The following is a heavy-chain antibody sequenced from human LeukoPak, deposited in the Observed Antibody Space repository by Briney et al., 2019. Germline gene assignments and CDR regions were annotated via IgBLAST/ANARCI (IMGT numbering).Heavy chain of an antibody. V-gene: IGHV3-23*01. CDR1: GFTFSTYA. D-gene: IGHD3-3*01. Sequence: GGSLRLSCAASGFTFSTYAMTWVRQAPGKGLEWVSAISGSGGSTYYADSVKGRFTISRDNSRNTLYLQMNSLRVEDTAVYYCAKQYYNFWSGWVNWGQGTLVTVSS. CDR3: AKQYYNFWSGWVN. CDR2: ISGSGGST. J-gene: IGHJ4*02.